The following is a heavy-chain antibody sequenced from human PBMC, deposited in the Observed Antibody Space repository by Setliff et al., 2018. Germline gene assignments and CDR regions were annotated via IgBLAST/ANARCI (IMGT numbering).Heavy chain of an antibody. J-gene: IGHJ3*02. CDR3: ASARVLRYFDWLSPDAFDI. CDR2: INHSGST. Sequence: PSETLSLTCAVYGGPFSGYYWSWIRQPPGKGLEWIGEINHSGSTNYNPSLKGRVTISVDTSKNQFSLKLSSVTAADTAVYYCASARVLRYFDWLSPDAFDIWGQGTMVTVSS. V-gene: IGHV4-34*01. D-gene: IGHD3-9*01. CDR1: GGPFSGYY.